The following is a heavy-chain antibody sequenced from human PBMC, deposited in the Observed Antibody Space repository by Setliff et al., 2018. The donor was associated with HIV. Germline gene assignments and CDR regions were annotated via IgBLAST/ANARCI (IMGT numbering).Heavy chain of an antibody. V-gene: IGHV4-38-2*02. CDR2: IHDSWRT. Sequence: SETLSLTCGVSGYSLTSGYYWGWIRQPPGKGLEWKGSIHDSWRTYYNPSLKSRVTITVDTSKNQFSLKMSSVTAADTAVYYCARDPKYYYKYFQYWSPGTLVTVSS. CDR1: GYSLTSGYY. D-gene: IGHD1-26*01. J-gene: IGHJ1*01. CDR3: ARDPKYYYKYFQY.